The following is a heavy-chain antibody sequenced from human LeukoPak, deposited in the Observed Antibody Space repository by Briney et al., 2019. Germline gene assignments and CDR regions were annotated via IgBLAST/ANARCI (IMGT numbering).Heavy chain of an antibody. D-gene: IGHD6-13*01. V-gene: IGHV3-7*03. Sequence: PGGSLRLSCAASGFAFSNYAMAWVRQAPGKGLEWVANIKPDGTTKFYVDSVKGRFTISRDNALNSLYLQMNSLRAEDTAIYYCARSIPYGTTWYGRSDYWGQGTLVTVSS. CDR3: ARSIPYGTTWYGRSDY. CDR1: GFAFSNYA. J-gene: IGHJ4*02. CDR2: IKPDGTTK.